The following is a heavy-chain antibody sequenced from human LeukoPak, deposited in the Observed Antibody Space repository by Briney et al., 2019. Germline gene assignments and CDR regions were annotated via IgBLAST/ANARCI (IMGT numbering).Heavy chain of an antibody. D-gene: IGHD5-12*01. CDR1: GFTFSSYP. Sequence: GDSLTLSCAASGFTFSSYPMSWLRQAPGKGLEWVSAINGSGGSTYYAVCVKGQFTISRDNSKNTLYLQMTSLRAEDTAVYNCAKDPQSGYASYYFNYWGRTTVVTVSS. J-gene: IGHJ4*02. V-gene: IGHV3-23*01. CDR2: INGSGGST. CDR3: AKDPQSGYASYYFNY.